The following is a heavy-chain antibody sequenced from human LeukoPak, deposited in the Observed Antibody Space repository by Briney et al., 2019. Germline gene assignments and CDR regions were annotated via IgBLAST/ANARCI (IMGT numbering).Heavy chain of an antibody. Sequence: GGSLRLSCAASGFTFSSYEMNWVRQAPGKGLEWVSYISSSGSTIYYADSVKGRFTISRDNAKNSLYLQMNSLRAEDTAVYYCARAPSDSSGAWGRLDYWGQGTLVTVSS. CDR1: GFTFSSYE. CDR2: ISSSGSTI. J-gene: IGHJ4*02. D-gene: IGHD3-22*01. CDR3: ARAPSDSSGAWGRLDY. V-gene: IGHV3-48*03.